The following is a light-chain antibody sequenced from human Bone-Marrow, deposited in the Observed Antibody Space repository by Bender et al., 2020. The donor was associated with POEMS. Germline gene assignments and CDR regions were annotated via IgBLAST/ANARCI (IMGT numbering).Light chain of an antibody. V-gene: IGLV2-23*01. CDR1: SSDVGGHNY. CDR2: EGS. Sequence: QSALTQPRSVSGSPGHSVTISCTGTSSDVGGHNYVSWYQQHPGKAPKLMIYEGSKRPSGVSNRFSGSKSGNTASLTISGLQAEDEADYYCCSYAGSSTWVFGGGTKLTVL. CDR3: CSYAGSSTWV. J-gene: IGLJ3*02.